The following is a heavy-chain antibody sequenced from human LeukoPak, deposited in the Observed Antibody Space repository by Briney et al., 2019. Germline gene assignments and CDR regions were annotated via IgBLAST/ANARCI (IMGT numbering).Heavy chain of an antibody. CDR2: IGSNGGST. J-gene: IGHJ4*02. CDR1: GFTFSSYA. CDR3: ARDKYGDYVIDY. V-gene: IGHV3-64*04. D-gene: IGHD4-17*01. Sequence: GGSLRLSCSASGFTFSSYAMHWVRQAPGKGLEYVSAIGSNGGSTYYADSVKGRFTISRDNAKNSLYLQMNSLRAEDTAVYYCARDKYGDYVIDYWGQGTLVTVSS.